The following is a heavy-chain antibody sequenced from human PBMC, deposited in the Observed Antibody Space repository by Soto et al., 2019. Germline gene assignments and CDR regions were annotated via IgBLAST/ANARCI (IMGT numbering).Heavy chain of an antibody. V-gene: IGHV3-23*01. D-gene: IGHD5-12*01. CDR3: AKDRARRGYSGYDGGYDFDY. Sequence: SGGSLRLSCAASGFTFSSYAISWVRQAPGKGLEWVSAISGTGGSTYYADSVKGRFTISRDNSKNTLYLQMNSLRAEDTAVYYCAKDRARRGYSGYDGGYDFDYWGQGTLVTVSS. J-gene: IGHJ4*02. CDR2: ISGTGGST. CDR1: GFTFSSYA.